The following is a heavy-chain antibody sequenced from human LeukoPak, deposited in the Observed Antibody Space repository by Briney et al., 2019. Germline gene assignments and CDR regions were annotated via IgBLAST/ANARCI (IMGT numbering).Heavy chain of an antibody. CDR1: GFTFSSYG. J-gene: IGHJ4*02. CDR3: ARHVDTAMVSYFDY. V-gene: IGHV3-30*02. D-gene: IGHD5-18*01. Sequence: PGGSLRLSCAASGFTFSSYGMHWVRQAPGKGLEWVAFIRYDGSNKYYADSVKGRFTISRDNSKNTLYLQMNSLRAEDTAVYYCARHVDTAMVSYFDYWGQGTLVTVSS. CDR2: IRYDGSNK.